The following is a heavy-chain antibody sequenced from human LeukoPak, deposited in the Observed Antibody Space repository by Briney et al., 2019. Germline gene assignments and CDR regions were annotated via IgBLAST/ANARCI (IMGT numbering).Heavy chain of an antibody. CDR1: GFTFSGSA. CDR3: TRQGTYYYDSSGYN. D-gene: IGHD3-22*01. CDR2: IRSKANSYAT. Sequence: GGSLRLSCAASGFTFSGSAMHWVRQASGKGLEWVGRIRSKANSYATTYAASVKGRFTISRDDSKNTAYLQMNSLKTEDTAVYYCTRQGTYYYDSSGYNWGQGTLVTVSP. J-gene: IGHJ4*02. V-gene: IGHV3-73*01.